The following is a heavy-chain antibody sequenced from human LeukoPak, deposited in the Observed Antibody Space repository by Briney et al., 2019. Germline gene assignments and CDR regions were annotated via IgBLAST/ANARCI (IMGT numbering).Heavy chain of an antibody. CDR2: ISGSGSTI. Sequence: GGSLRLSCAASGFTFSDSYMSWIRQAPGKGLEWVSYISGSGSTIYYADSVKGRFTISRDNAKNSLYLQMNSLRAEDTAVYYCALGGYQQPFDYWGQGTLVTVSS. V-gene: IGHV3-11*04. CDR3: ALGGYQQPFDY. CDR1: GFTFSDSY. D-gene: IGHD3-16*01. J-gene: IGHJ4*02.